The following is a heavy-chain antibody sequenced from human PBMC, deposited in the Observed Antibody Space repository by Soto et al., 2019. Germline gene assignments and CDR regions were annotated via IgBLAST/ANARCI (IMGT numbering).Heavy chain of an antibody. Sequence: SETLSLTCAVYGGSFSGYYWSWIRQPPGKGLEWIGEINHSGSTNYNPSLKSRVTISVDTSKNQFSLKLSSVTAADTAVYYCARGFGWGNEFWSGYRLGSANYFDYWGQGTLVTVSS. D-gene: IGHD3-3*01. CDR2: INHSGST. V-gene: IGHV4-34*01. CDR1: GGSFSGYY. CDR3: ARGFGWGNEFWSGYRLGSANYFDY. J-gene: IGHJ4*02.